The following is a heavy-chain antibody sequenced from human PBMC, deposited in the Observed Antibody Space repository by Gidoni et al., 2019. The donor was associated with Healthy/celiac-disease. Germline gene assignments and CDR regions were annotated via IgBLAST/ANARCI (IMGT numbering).Heavy chain of an antibody. J-gene: IGHJ4*02. V-gene: IGHV3-30*18. CDR2: ISYDGSNK. Sequence: GKGLEWVAVISYDGSNKYYADSVKGRFTISRDNSKNTRYLQMNSLRAEDTAVYYCAKKGYCGGDCSVRLDYWGQGTLVTVSS. D-gene: IGHD2-21*02. CDR3: AKKGYCGGDCSVRLDY.